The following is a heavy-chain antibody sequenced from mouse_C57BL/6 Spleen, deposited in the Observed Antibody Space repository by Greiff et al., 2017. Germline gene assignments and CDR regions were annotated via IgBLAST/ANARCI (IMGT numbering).Heavy chain of an antibody. CDR2: ISSGSSTI. Sequence: EVQRVESGGGLVKPGGSLKLSCAASGFTFSDYGMHWVRQAPEKGLEWVAYISSGSSTIYYADTVKGRFTISRDNAKNTLFRQMTSLRSEDTAMYYCARDYGSSTWFAYWGQGTLVTVSA. V-gene: IGHV5-17*01. J-gene: IGHJ3*01. CDR1: GFTFSDYG. CDR3: ARDYGSSTWFAY. D-gene: IGHD1-1*01.